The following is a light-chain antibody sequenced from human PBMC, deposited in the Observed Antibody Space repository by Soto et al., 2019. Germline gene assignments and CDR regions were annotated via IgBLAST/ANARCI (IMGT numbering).Light chain of an antibody. Sequence: EIVLTQSPATLSLSPGERATLSCRASQSVNNNLAWYQQKPGQAPRLLIYEASNRATGIPARFSGSGSGTDFTLTITGLEPEDFAGYYCQQRFSWPPLTFGGGTKVEIK. CDR3: QQRFSWPPLT. CDR2: EAS. J-gene: IGKJ4*01. V-gene: IGKV3-11*01. CDR1: QSVNNN.